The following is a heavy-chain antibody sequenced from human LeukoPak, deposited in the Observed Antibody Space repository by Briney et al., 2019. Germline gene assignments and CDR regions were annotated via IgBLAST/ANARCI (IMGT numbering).Heavy chain of an antibody. CDR3: ARGGGYSYDYYFDY. V-gene: IGHV3-23*01. J-gene: IGHJ4*02. Sequence: GGSLRLSCTASGFTFSSYWMSWVRQAPGRGLEWVSAIGGSGGSTYCADSVKGRFTISRNNSKNTLYLQMNSLRAEDTAVYYCARGGGYSYDYYFDYWGQGTLVTVSS. CDR2: IGGSGGST. D-gene: IGHD5-18*01. CDR1: GFTFSSYW.